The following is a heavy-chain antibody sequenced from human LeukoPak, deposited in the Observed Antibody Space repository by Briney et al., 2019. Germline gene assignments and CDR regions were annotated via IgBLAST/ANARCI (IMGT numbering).Heavy chain of an antibody. CDR1: GGSISSSIYY. Sequence: SETLSLTCTVSGGSISSSIYYWGWIRQPPGKGLEWIGSIYYSGSTYYNPSLKSRVTISVDTSKNQFSLKLSPVTAADTAVYYRARLEYSSYFDYWGQGTLVTVSS. CDR3: ARLEYSSYFDY. J-gene: IGHJ4*02. V-gene: IGHV4-39*01. D-gene: IGHD6-6*01. CDR2: IYYSGST.